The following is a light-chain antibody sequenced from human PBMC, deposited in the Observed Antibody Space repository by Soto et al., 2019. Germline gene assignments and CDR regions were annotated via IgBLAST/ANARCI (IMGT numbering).Light chain of an antibody. V-gene: IGLV1-51*02. Sequence: VLTQPPSVSAAPGQKVTISCSGSSSNIGNNYVSWYQQLPGTAPKLLIYENNKRPSGIPDRFSGSKSGTSATLGITGLQTGDEADYYCGTWDSSLSVVVFGGGTKVTVL. CDR3: GTWDSSLSVVV. CDR1: SSNIGNNY. J-gene: IGLJ2*01. CDR2: ENN.